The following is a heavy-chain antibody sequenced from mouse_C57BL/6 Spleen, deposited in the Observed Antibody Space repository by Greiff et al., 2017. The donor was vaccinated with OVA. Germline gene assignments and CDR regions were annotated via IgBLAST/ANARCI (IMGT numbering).Heavy chain of an antibody. D-gene: IGHD1-1*01. J-gene: IGHJ1*03. CDR1: GYTFTSYW. CDR2: IDPSDSYT. V-gene: IGHV1-59*01. CDR3: AKITTVVATEYFDV. Sequence: QVQLQQPGAELVRPGTSVKLSCKASGYTFTSYWMHWVKQRPGQGLEWIGVIDPSDSYTNYNQKFKGKATLTVDTSSSTAYMQLSSLTSEDSAVYYCAKITTVVATEYFDVWGTGTTVTVSS.